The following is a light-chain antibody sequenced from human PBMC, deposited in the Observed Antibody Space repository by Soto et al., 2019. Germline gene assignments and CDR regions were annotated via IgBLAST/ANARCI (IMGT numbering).Light chain of an antibody. J-gene: IGKJ1*01. CDR1: QSVSNW. CDR3: QQYTSYWT. CDR2: DAS. V-gene: IGKV1-5*01. Sequence: DIQITQSPSTLSASVGARVTMTCRASQSVSNWLAWYQQKPGKAPKLLIYDASTLEDGVPSRFSGSGSGTEFTLSISSLQPDDYATYYCQQYTSYWTFGQRTKVDIK.